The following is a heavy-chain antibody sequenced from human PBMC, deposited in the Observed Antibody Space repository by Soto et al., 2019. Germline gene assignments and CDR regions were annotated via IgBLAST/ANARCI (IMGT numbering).Heavy chain of an antibody. V-gene: IGHV1-46*01. CDR1: GYTFTSYY. CDR2: INPSGGST. CDR3: ARDQYGSGSYLYYYYYGMDV. Sequence: ASVKVSCKASGYTFTSYYMHWVRQAPGQGLEWMGIINPSGGSTSYAQKFQGRVTMTRDTSTSTVYMELSSLRSEDTAVYYCARDQYGSGSYLYYYYYGMDVWGQGTTVTVPS. J-gene: IGHJ6*02. D-gene: IGHD3-10*01.